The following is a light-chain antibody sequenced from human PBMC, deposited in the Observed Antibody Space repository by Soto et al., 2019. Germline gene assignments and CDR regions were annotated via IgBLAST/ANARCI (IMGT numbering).Light chain of an antibody. V-gene: IGKV1-5*03. Sequence: DIQMTQSPSTLSASVKDRVTITCLASQSISSWVAWYQQKPGKAPKLLIYKASSLESGVPSRFSGSGSGTEFTLTISSLQPDDFATYYCQQYSTMATFGQGTKVDIK. CDR2: KAS. CDR1: QSISSW. J-gene: IGKJ1*01. CDR3: QQYSTMAT.